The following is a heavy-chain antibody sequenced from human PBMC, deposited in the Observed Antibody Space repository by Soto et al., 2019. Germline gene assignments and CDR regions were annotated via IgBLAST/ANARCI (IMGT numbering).Heavy chain of an antibody. V-gene: IGHV3-7*05. CDR2: IKQDGSEI. J-gene: IGHJ4*02. CDR3: AKSLSAIPGDS. CDR1: GVSFSSYW. Sequence: PGGSVRLSCAASGVSFSSYWMSWVRQGPGKGPEWVANIKQDGSEIYYVDSVKGRFTISRDNAKSSLYLQMTSLRAEDTAVYHCAKSLSAIPGDSWGQGTLVTVSS. D-gene: IGHD2-2*01.